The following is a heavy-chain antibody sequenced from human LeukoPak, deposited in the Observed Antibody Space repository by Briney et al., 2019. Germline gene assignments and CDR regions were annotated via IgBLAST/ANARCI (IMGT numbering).Heavy chain of an antibody. Sequence: PGGSLRLSCAASGFTFSSYWMTWVRQAPGKGLEWVANIKQDGSEKYYVDSVKGRFTISRDSANNSLYLQLNSLRAVDTAVYYCASERGGFCSGTSCYKAFDIWGQGTMVTVSS. V-gene: IGHV3-7*01. CDR1: GFTFSSYW. CDR3: ASERGGFCSGTSCYKAFDI. CDR2: IKQDGSEK. D-gene: IGHD2-2*02. J-gene: IGHJ3*02.